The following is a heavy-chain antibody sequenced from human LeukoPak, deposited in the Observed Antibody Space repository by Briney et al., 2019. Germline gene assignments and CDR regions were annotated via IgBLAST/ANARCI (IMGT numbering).Heavy chain of an antibody. V-gene: IGHV1-69*05. J-gene: IGHJ4*02. CDR1: GGTFTSYA. D-gene: IGHD3-22*01. CDR3: ARDVGYDRSGSMWY. Sequence: ASVKVSCKASGGTFTSYAISWVRQAPGQGLEWMGRIIPIFGTANYAQKFQGRVTITTDESTSTAYMELSSLRSEDTAVHYCARDVGYDRSGSMWYWGQGALVTVSS. CDR2: IIPIFGTA.